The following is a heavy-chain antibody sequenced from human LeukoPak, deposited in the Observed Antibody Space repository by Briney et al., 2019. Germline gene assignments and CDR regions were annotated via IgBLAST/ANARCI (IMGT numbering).Heavy chain of an antibody. D-gene: IGHD3-10*01. V-gene: IGHV1-2*02. CDR1: GHTFTGYY. J-gene: IGHJ4*02. CDR3: ARVDYYGSGDY. CDR2: INPNSGGT. Sequence: GASVKVSCKASGHTFTGYYMHWVRQAPGQGLEWMGWINPNSGGTNYAQKFQGRVTMTRDTSISTAYMELNRLRSDDTAVYYCARVDYYGSGDYRGQGTLVTVSS.